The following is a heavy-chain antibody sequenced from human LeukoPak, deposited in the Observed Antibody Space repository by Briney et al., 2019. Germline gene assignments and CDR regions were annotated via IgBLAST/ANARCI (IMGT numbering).Heavy chain of an antibody. CDR2: ILSSGST. CDR1: GGSISSYY. V-gene: IGHV4-59*01. CDR3: ARTNQISETAFDI. J-gene: IGHJ3*02. Sequence: SETLSLTCTASGGSISSYYWSWIRQPPGKGLEWIGYILSSGSTNYNPSVESRVTISVDTSKNQFSLKLSSVTAADTAVYYCARTNQISETAFDIWGQGTMVIVSS. D-gene: IGHD1-14*01.